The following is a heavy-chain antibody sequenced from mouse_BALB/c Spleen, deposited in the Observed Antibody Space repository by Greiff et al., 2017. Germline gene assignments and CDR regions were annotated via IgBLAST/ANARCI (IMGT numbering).Heavy chain of an antibody. CDR1: GFTFSSFG. CDR2: ISSGSSTI. CDR3: ARVTLYYFDY. Sequence: EVQLVESGGGLVQPGGSRKLSCAASGFTFSSFGMHWVRQAPEKGLEWVAYISSGSSTIYYADTVKGRFTISRDNPKNTLFLQMTSLRSEDTAMYYCARVTLYYFDYWGQGTTLTVSS. D-gene: IGHD2-1*01. J-gene: IGHJ2*01. V-gene: IGHV5-17*02.